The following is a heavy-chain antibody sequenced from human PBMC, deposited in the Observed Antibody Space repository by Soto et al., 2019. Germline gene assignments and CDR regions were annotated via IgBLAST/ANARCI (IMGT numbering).Heavy chain of an antibody. Sequence: GGSLRLSCAASGFTFSSYAMSWVRQAPGKGLEWVSAISGSGGSTYYADSVKGRFTISRDNSKNTLCLQMNSLRADDTAVYYCAKESVYGDYVFDYWGQGTLVTVSS. CDR1: GFTFSSYA. CDR2: ISGSGGST. V-gene: IGHV3-23*01. D-gene: IGHD4-17*01. CDR3: AKESVYGDYVFDY. J-gene: IGHJ4*02.